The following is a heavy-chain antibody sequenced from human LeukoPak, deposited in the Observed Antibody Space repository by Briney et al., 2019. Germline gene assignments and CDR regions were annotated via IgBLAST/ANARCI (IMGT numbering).Heavy chain of an antibody. D-gene: IGHD5-18*01. V-gene: IGHV3-23*01. CDR3: AKGSASSGDTAPDY. J-gene: IGHJ4*02. CDR1: GFTFSSYP. CDR2: ISGSGGNT. Sequence: PGGSLRLSCPASGFTFSSYPMTWVRQAPGKGLEWVSCISGSGGNTYYADSVKGRFTISRDNSKDTLYLQMNSLRAEDTAVYSCAKGSASSGDTAPDYWGQGTLVTVSS.